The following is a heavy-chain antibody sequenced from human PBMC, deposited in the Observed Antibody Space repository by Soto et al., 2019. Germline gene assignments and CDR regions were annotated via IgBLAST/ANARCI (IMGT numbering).Heavy chain of an antibody. Sequence: SETLSLTCAVSGDSISSSFWWSWVRQPPGKGLEWIGEIYHTESTVYNPSLKSRVTISLDKSKNQFSLNLGSVTAADTAVYYCARYDLGTFDYWGRGTLVTVSS. D-gene: IGHD3-10*01. CDR1: GDSISSSFW. CDR2: IYHTEST. J-gene: IGHJ4*02. CDR3: ARYDLGTFDY. V-gene: IGHV4-4*02.